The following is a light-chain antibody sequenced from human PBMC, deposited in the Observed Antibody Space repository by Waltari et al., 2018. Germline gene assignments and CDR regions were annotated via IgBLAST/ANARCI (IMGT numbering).Light chain of an antibody. CDR1: QSVSRA. CDR3: QHYVRLPAT. CDR2: GAS. V-gene: IGKV3-20*01. Sequence: EIVLTKSPGSLSSSPGERVTLSCRASQSVSRALAWYQQKPGQPPRLLIFGASNRATGIPDRFSGSGSWTDFSLTISRLEPEDFAVYYCQHYVRLPATFGQGTKVEIK. J-gene: IGKJ1*01.